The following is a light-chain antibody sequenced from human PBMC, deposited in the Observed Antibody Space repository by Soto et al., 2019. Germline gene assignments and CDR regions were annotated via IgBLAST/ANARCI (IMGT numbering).Light chain of an antibody. CDR1: SSNIGTYT. V-gene: IGLV1-44*01. J-gene: IGLJ2*01. Sequence: QSVLTQPPSASGTPGQRVTISCSGSSSNIGTYTVNWYQQLPGTAPKLLIYNNDQRPSGVPDRFSGFKSGTAASLAISGLQSEDEADYYCASWDDSLNGVVFGGGTKLTVL. CDR2: NND. CDR3: ASWDDSLNGVV.